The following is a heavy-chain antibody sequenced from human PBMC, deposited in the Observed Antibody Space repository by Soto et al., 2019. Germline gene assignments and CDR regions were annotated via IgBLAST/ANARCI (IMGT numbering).Heavy chain of an antibody. V-gene: IGHV3-23*01. CDR1: GFTFSSYA. D-gene: IGHD4-17*01. J-gene: IGHJ6*02. Sequence: GESLKISCAASGFTFSSYAMSWVRQAPGKGLEWVSAISGSGGSTYYADSVKGRVTISRDNSKNTLYLQMNSLRAEDPAVYYCAKAGDYGDYGVGKTYYYYGMDVWGQGTTVTVSS. CDR2: ISGSGGST. CDR3: AKAGDYGDYGVGKTYYYYGMDV.